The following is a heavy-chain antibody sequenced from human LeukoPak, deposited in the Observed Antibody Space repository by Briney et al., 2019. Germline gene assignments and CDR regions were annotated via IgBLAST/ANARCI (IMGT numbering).Heavy chain of an antibody. CDR3: ARLHYYGSGSYPMTGNWFDP. D-gene: IGHD3-10*01. J-gene: IGHJ5*02. CDR2: IYYSGST. CDR1: GGSISSYY. Sequence: RPSETLSLTCAVSGGSISSYYWSWIRQPPGKGLEWIGYIYYSGSTNYNPSLKSRVTISVDTSKNQFSLNLSSVTAADTAVYYCARLHYYGSGSYPMTGNWFDPWGQGTLVTVSS. V-gene: IGHV4-59*08.